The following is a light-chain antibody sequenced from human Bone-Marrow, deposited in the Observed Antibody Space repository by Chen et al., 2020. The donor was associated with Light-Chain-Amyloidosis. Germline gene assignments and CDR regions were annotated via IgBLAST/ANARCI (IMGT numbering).Light chain of an antibody. V-gene: IGLV3-21*02. CDR1: NIGSTT. J-gene: IGLJ3*02. CDR2: DDS. CDR3: QFWDRSSDRTV. Sequence: SYVLTQPSSVSVAPGQTATNACGGHNIGSTTVQWYQQTPSKAPLLVVYDDSDRPSGIPERLSGYNYRNTATLTISRVEAGDEPDYYCQFWDRSSDRTVFGGGTKLSVL.